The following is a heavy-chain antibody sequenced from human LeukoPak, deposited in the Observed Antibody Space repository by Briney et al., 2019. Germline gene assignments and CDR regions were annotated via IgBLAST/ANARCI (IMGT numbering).Heavy chain of an antibody. CDR1: GYTFTSYG. D-gene: IGHD3-3*01. CDR3: ARAHYDFWSGYTPPNAFDI. J-gene: IGHJ3*02. CDR2: ISAYNGNT. Sequence: ASVKVSCKASGYTFTSYGISWVRQAPGQGLEWMGWISAYNGNTNYAQKLQGRVTMTTDTSTSTAYMELRSLRSDDTAVYYCARAHYDFWSGYTPPNAFDIWGQGTMVTVSS. V-gene: IGHV1-18*01.